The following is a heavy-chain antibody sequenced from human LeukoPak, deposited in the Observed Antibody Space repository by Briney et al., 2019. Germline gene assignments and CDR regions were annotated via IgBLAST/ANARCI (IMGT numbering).Heavy chain of an antibody. Sequence: PSETLSLTCTVAGGSISSHYWSWIRQPPGKGLEWIGYIYYSGSTNYNPSLKSRVTISVDTSKNQFSLKLSSVTAADTAVYYCASSPSYYYMDVWGKGTMVTVSS. CDR3: ASSPSYYYMDV. V-gene: IGHV4-59*11. CDR1: GGSISSHY. J-gene: IGHJ6*03. CDR2: IYYSGST.